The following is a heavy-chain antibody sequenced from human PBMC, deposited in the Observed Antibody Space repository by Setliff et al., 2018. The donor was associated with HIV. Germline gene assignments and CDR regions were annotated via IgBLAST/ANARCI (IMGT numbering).Heavy chain of an antibody. CDR1: GGSISSGTSY. J-gene: IGHJ4*02. Sequence: PSETLSLTCTVSGGSISSGTSYWSWIRQPAGKGLEWIGRIYTSGSTNYNPSLKSRVSISVDTSKNRFSLKLSPVTAADTAVYYCARGTYDYVWGTYRYRPRHFDYWGQGTLVPSPQ. D-gene: IGHD3-16*02. CDR3: ARGTYDYVWGTYRYRPRHFDY. V-gene: IGHV4-61*02. CDR2: IYTSGST.